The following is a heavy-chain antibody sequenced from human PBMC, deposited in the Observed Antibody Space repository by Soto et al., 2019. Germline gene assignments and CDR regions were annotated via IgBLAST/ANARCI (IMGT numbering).Heavy chain of an antibody. CDR1: GGSFSGYY. Sequence: PSETLSLTCAVYGGSFSGYYWSWIRQPPGKWLAWIGENNHSGSTKYNPSLKSRVTIATDTSKYHFSLKFTPATATDTAVHYCARGYHRTPVSYDIDCLGKGTTVTVSS. J-gene: IGHJ6*03. CDR2: NNHSGST. V-gene: IGHV4-34*01. CDR3: ARGYHRTPVSYDIDC.